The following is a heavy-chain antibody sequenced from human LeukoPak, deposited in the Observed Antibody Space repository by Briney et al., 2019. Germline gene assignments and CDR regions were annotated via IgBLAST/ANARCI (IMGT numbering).Heavy chain of an antibody. CDR3: ARAGIWDYSDSSGYHNGAFDI. CDR1: GYSFIDYY. CDR2: IKPNSGGT. V-gene: IGHV1-2*02. D-gene: IGHD3-22*01. J-gene: IGHJ3*02. Sequence: ASVKVSCKASGYSFIDYYMHWVRQAPGQGPEWMGWIKPNSGGTNYAQKFQGRVTMTRDTSSVTAYMELSRLRSDDTAVYYCARAGIWDYSDSSGYHNGAFDIWGQGTMATVSS.